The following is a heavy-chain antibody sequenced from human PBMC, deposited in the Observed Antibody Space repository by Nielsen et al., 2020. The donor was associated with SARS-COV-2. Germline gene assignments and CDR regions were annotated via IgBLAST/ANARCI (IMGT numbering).Heavy chain of an antibody. V-gene: IGHV3-74*01. CDR2: INSDGSST. Sequence: GESLKISCAASGFTFGSYWMHWVRQAPGKGLVWVSRINSDGSSTSYADSVKGRFTISRDNAKNTLYLQMNSLRAEDTAVYYCARGSDSSSWYEYYYYYYGMDVWGQGTTVTVSS. J-gene: IGHJ6*02. D-gene: IGHD6-13*01. CDR1: GFTFGSYW. CDR3: ARGSDSSSWYEYYYYYYGMDV.